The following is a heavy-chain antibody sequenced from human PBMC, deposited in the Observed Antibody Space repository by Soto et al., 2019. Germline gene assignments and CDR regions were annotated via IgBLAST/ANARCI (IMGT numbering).Heavy chain of an antibody. CDR3: ARAFRLGFDYYYGMDV. CDR1: GFTFSSYT. CDR2: ISYDGSNK. J-gene: IGHJ6*02. V-gene: IGHV3-30-3*01. D-gene: IGHD3-16*01. Sequence: GGSVRLSCAASGFTFSSYTMHWVRQAPGKGLEWVAVISYDGSNKYYADSVKGRFTISRDNSKNTLYLQMNSLRAEDTAVYYCARAFRLGFDYYYGMDVWGQGTTVTVSS.